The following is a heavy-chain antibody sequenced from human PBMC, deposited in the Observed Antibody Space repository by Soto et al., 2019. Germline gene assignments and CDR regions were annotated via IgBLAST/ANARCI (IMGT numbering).Heavy chain of an antibody. J-gene: IGHJ4*02. CDR2: ISAYNGNT. D-gene: IGHD3-3*01. CDR3: ARDAFTTIFGVDMMYYFDY. CDR1: GYIFISYG. V-gene: IGHV1-18*01. Sequence: GASVKVSCKASGYIFISYGISWMRQAPGQGLEWMGWISAYNGNTNYAQKLQGRVTMTTDTSTSTAYMELRSLRSDDTAVYYCARDAFTTIFGVDMMYYFDYWGQGTLVTVSS.